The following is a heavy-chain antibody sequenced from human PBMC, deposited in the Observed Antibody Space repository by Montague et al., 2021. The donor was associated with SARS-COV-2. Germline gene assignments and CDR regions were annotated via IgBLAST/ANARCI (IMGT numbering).Heavy chain of an antibody. CDR2: INHGGTT. D-gene: IGHD2-15*01. CDR3: ARARIRGRSQGWFDS. CDR1: GGSLSGYF. V-gene: IGHV4-34*01. Sequence: SETLSLTCGVNGGSLSGYFWTWVRQSPAKGLGWIGQINHGGTTNYDPSLESRAPISIDTFKQQFSLTLTSVTAADTAVYYCARARIRGRSQGWFDSWGQGTLVTVS. J-gene: IGHJ5*01.